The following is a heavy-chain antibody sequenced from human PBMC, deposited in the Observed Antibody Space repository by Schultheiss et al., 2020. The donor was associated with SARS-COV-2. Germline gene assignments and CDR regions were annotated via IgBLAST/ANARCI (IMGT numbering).Heavy chain of an antibody. CDR1: GFTFSGSA. D-gene: IGHD3-3*01. CDR2: IRSKANSYAT. Sequence: GGSLRLSCAASGFTFSGSAMHWVRQASGKGLEWVGRIRSKANSYATAYAASVKGRFTISRDDSKNTAYLQMNSLRAEDTAVYYCARVVSGSIDYWGQGTLVTVSS. CDR3: ARVVSGSIDY. V-gene: IGHV3-73*01. J-gene: IGHJ4*02.